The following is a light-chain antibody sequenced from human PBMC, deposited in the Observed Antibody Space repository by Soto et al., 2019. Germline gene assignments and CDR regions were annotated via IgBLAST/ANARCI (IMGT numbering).Light chain of an antibody. V-gene: IGKV3-15*01. CDR3: QQYSKWPLT. CDR1: QSVSSN. J-gene: IGKJ4*01. Sequence: DIVMTQSPATLSVSPGERATLSCRASQSVSSNLAWYQQKPGQAPRLLIYGASTRATGIPARFSGSGSGTEFILTISSLQSEDFAVYYCQQYSKWPLTFGGGTKVDIK. CDR2: GAS.